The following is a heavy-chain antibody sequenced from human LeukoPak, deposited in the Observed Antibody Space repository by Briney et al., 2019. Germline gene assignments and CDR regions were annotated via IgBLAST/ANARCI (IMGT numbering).Heavy chain of an antibody. Sequence: GGSLRLSCASSGFPFSSYGMNWVRQAPGKGLEWVSYISGSRNTIYYADSVKGRFTISRDHAKNSLYLQMNSLRAEDTGVYYCAKDHYWSIDYWGRGTLVTVSS. CDR3: AKDHYWSIDY. J-gene: IGHJ4*02. V-gene: IGHV3-48*01. D-gene: IGHD3-3*01. CDR2: ISGSRNTI. CDR1: GFPFSSYG.